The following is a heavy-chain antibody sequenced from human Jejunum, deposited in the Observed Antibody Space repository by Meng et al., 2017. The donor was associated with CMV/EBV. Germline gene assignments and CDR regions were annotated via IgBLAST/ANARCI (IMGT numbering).Heavy chain of an antibody. CDR2: LWYDGTRK. CDR1: GFPLNYYG. CDR3: ARDNDGTSHYSQFDY. V-gene: IGHV3-33*01. J-gene: IGHJ4*02. D-gene: IGHD3-22*01. Sequence: GFPLNYYGIHWVRQFPGKGLEWVAVLWYDGTRKYFADSVQGRFSISRDESKNTVYLQMNSLRAEDTAVYYCARDNDGTSHYSQFDYWGQGTLVTVSS.